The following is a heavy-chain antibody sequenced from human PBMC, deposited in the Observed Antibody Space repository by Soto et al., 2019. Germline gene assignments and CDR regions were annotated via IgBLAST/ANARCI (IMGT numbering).Heavy chain of an antibody. D-gene: IGHD6-19*01. V-gene: IGHV3-23*01. Sequence: GGSLRLSCAASGFTFSSYAMSWVRQAPGKGLEWVSAIGGSGGGTYYADSVKGRFTISRDNSKNTVYLQMNSLRAEDTAVYYCAKDDQEVAAGGCIDSWGQGTLVTVSS. CDR1: GFTFSSYA. J-gene: IGHJ4*02. CDR2: IGGSGGGT. CDR3: AKDDQEVAAGGCIDS.